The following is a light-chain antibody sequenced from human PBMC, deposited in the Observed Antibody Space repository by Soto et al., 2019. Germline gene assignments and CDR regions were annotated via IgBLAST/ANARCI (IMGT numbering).Light chain of an antibody. CDR3: RSYTSSSTLVL. Sequence: QSVLTQPASVSGSPGQSITISCTGTSSDVGGYNYVSWYQQHPGKAPKLMICEVSNRPSGVSNRFSGSKSGNTASLTISGLQAEDEADYYCRSYTSSSTLVLFGGGTKVTVL. CDR1: SSDVGGYNY. J-gene: IGLJ2*01. CDR2: EVS. V-gene: IGLV2-14*01.